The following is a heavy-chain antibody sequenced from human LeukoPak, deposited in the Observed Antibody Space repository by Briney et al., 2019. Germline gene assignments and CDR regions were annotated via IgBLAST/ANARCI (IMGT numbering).Heavy chain of an antibody. Sequence: GGTLRLSCAASGFIFSRYWMSWVRQAPGKGLEWVAVISYDGSSKYYADSVKGLFTISRDNSNNSLYLQMNSLRAEDTAVYYCAKGVPPDYWGQGTLVTVSS. V-gene: IGHV3-30*18. D-gene: IGHD2-2*01. CDR3: AKGVPPDY. CDR2: ISYDGSSK. CDR1: GFIFSRYW. J-gene: IGHJ4*02.